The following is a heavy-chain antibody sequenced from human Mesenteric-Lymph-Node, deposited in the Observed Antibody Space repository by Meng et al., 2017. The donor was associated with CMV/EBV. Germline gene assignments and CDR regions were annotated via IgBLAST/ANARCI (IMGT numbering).Heavy chain of an antibody. D-gene: IGHD5-18*01. V-gene: IGHV3-23*01. J-gene: IGHJ4*02. CDR1: GFTFSTYV. Sequence: GESRKISGAASGFTFSTYVMNWVRQAPGKGLEWVSAVSGSGSSAYYADSVKGRFTISRDNSKNTLYLQVNSLRAEDTAVYYCAKDQGYSYGYYFDYWGQGTVVTVSS. CDR2: VSGSGSSA. CDR3: AKDQGYSYGYYFDY.